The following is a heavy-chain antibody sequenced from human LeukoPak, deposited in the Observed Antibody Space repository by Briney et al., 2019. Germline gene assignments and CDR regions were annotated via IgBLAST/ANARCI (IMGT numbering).Heavy chain of an antibody. J-gene: IGHJ4*02. D-gene: IGHD3-3*01. V-gene: IGHV3-23*01. CDR2: ISGSGGST. Sequence: ETLSLTCAVYGGSFSGYYWSWIRQPPGKGLEWVSAISGSGGSTYYADSVKGRFTISRDNSKNTLYLQMNSLRAEDTAVYYCAKVRLPDFWSGYYFDYWGQGTLVTVSS. CDR3: AKVRLPDFWSGYYFDY. CDR1: GGSFSGYY.